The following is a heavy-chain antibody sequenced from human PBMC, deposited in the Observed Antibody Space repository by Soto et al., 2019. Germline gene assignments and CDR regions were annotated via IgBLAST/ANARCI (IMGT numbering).Heavy chain of an antibody. V-gene: IGHV3-11*06. CDR2: ISSSSDYT. D-gene: IGHD1-7*01. CDR1: GFTFSDYY. Sequence: QVQVVESGGGLVKPGGSLRLSCAASGFTFSDYYMNWIRQAPGKGLEWVSYISSSSDYTKYADSVNGRFTISRDNAKSSLYLQMNSLRAADTAVYYCARGGVRGTTSRGQVYNWGQGTLVTVSS. CDR3: ARGGVRGTTSRGQVYN. J-gene: IGHJ4*02.